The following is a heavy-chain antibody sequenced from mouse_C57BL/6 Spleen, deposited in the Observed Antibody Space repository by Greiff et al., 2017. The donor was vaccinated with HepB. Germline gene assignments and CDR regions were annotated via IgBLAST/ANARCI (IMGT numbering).Heavy chain of an antibody. Sequence: VQLKESGPELVKPGASVKISCKASGYSFTDYNMNWVKQSNGKSLEWIGVINPNYGTTSYNQKFKGKATLTVDQSSSTAYMQLNSLTSEDSAVYYCARENGSSLYCFDYWGQGTTLTVSS. V-gene: IGHV1-39*01. D-gene: IGHD1-1*01. CDR3: ARENGSSLYCFDY. CDR1: GYSFTDYN. J-gene: IGHJ2*01. CDR2: INPNYGTT.